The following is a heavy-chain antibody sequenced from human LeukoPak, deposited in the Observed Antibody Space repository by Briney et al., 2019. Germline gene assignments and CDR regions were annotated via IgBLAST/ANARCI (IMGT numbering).Heavy chain of an antibody. CDR3: ATQWELELLFDY. Sequence: PGGSLRLSCAASGFTFSSYGMHWVRQAPGKGLEWVSAISGSGGSTYYADSVKGRFTISRDNSKNTLYLQMNSLRAEDTAVYYCATQWELELLFDYWGQGTLVTVSS. CDR2: ISGSGGST. D-gene: IGHD1-7*01. V-gene: IGHV3-23*01. CDR1: GFTFSSYG. J-gene: IGHJ4*02.